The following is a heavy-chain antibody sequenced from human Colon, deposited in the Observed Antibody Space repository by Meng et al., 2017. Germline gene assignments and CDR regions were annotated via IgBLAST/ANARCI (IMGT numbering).Heavy chain of an antibody. CDR3: ARVGANDDILTG. V-gene: IGHV4-59*01. CDR2: IYYSGST. CDR1: GGSISSYS. Sequence: SETLSLTCTVSGGSISSYSWSWIRQPPGKGLEWIGYIYYSGSTNYSPSLKSRVTISVDTSKNQFSLKLSSVTAADTAVYYCARVGANDDILTGWGQGTLVTGSS. D-gene: IGHD3-9*01. J-gene: IGHJ4*02.